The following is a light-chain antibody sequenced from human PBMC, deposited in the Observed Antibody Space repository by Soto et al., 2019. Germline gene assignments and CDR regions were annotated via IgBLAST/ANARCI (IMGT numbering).Light chain of an antibody. CDR2: DTS. CDR1: QDIKHY. Sequence: DIQMTPSPSSLSASVGDRVNITCQARQDIKHYLNWYQQKPGKAPNLLIYDTSVLETGVPSRFSGSGSGTDFTFTISSLQPEDIATYYCQQYDNLPITFGQGTRLEIK. J-gene: IGKJ5*01. V-gene: IGKV1-33*01. CDR3: QQYDNLPIT.